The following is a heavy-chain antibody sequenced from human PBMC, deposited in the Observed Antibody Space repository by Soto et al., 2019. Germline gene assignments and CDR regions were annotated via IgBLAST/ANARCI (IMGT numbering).Heavy chain of an antibody. CDR3: ARLSSGFSGMDV. J-gene: IGHJ6*02. Sequence: PWQTLSLTCTVSGASVSSGSYYRSWIRQPSGKGLEWIGYIYYSGSTNYNPSLKSRVTISGDTSKNQFSLKLSSVTAADTAVYYCARLSSGFSGMDVWGQGTTVTVSS. CDR1: GASVSSGSYY. CDR2: IYYSGST. V-gene: IGHV4-61*01. D-gene: IGHD6-6*01.